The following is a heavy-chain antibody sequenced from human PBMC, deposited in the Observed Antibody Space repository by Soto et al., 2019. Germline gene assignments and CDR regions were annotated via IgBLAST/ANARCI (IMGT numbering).Heavy chain of an antibody. J-gene: IGHJ6*02. D-gene: IGHD3-3*01. CDR1: GYTFTGYY. CDR3: ALLTYYDFWSGKSYGMDV. V-gene: IGHV1-2*04. CDR2: INPNSGGT. Sequence: XSVKVSCKASGYTFTGYYMHWVRHSPGQGLEWMGWINPNSGGTNYAQKFQGWVTMTRDTSISTAYMELSRLRSDDTDVYYCALLTYYDFWSGKSYGMDVWGQGTTVTVSS.